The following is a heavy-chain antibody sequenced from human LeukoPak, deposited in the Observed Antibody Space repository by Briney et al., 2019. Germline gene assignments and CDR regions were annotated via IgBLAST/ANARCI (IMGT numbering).Heavy chain of an antibody. CDR1: QFTFSSYW. CDR2: ISYDGSNK. CDR3: AREVAGFTTTFDY. V-gene: IGHV3-30-3*01. J-gene: IGHJ4*02. D-gene: IGHD2-15*01. Sequence: GGSLRLSCAASQFTFSSYWMNWVRQAPGKGLEWVAVISYDGSNKYYADSVKGRFTISRDNSKNTLYLQMNSLRAEDTAVYYCAREVAGFTTTFDYWGQGTLVTVSS.